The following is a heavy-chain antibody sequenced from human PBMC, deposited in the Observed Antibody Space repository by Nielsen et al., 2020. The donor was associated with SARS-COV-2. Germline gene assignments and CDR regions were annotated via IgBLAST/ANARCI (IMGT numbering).Heavy chain of an antibody. V-gene: IGHV3-23*01. CDR3: ARAKTTRVTIFGVVTPGAFDI. CDR2: ISGSGGST. J-gene: IGHJ3*02. Sequence: GESLKISCAASGFTFSNAWMSWVRQAPGKGLEWVSAISGSGGSTYYADSVKGRFTVSRDNSKNTLYLQMNSLRAEDTAVYYCARAKTTRVTIFGVVTPGAFDIWGQGTMVTVSS. D-gene: IGHD3-3*01. CDR1: GFTFSNAW.